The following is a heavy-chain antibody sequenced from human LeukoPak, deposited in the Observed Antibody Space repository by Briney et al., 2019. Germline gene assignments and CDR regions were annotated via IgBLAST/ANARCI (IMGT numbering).Heavy chain of an antibody. CDR1: GGSIRSYY. D-gene: IGHD5-18*01. CDR3: ARARGYSYGLFDY. J-gene: IGHJ4*02. CDR2: IYYSGST. V-gene: IGHV4-59*01. Sequence: SETLSLTCTVSGGSIRSYYWSWIRQPPGKGLEWIGYIYYSGSTNYNPSLKSRVTISVDTSKNQFSLKLSSVTAADTAVYYCARARGYSYGLFDYWGQGTLVTVSS.